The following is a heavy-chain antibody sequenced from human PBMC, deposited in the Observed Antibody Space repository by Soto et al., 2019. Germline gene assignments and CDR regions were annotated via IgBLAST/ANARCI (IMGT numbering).Heavy chain of an antibody. J-gene: IGHJ4*02. CDR1: GFTFSSYA. CDR3: AKDFQLSY. D-gene: IGHD2-2*01. Sequence: GSLRLSCAASGFTFSSYAMSWVRQAPGKGLECVSAVSGSGVGTYYADSVKGRFTISRDNSKNTLYLQMNSLRAEDTALYYCAKDFQLSYWGQGTLVTVSS. V-gene: IGHV3-23*01. CDR2: VSGSGVGT.